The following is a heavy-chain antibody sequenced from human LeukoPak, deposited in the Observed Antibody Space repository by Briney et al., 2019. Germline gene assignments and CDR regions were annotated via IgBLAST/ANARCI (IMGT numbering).Heavy chain of an antibody. V-gene: IGHV4-61*08. CDR1: GGSISGDSINDYY. D-gene: IGHD6-13*01. Sequence: PSETLSLTCTVSGGSISGDSINDYYWSWIRQPPGKGLEWIGYIYHSGRTNSNPSLKSRVTISLDTSKNQFSLKLTSVTAADTAVYYCARAVGSTWEDWYFDLWGRGTLVTVSS. J-gene: IGHJ2*01. CDR3: ARAVGSTWEDWYFDL. CDR2: IYHSGRT.